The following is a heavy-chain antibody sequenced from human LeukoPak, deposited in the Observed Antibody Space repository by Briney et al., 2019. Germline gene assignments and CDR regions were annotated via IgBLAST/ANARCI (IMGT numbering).Heavy chain of an antibody. D-gene: IGHD3-9*01. CDR3: ARLSKGRFFDYIFDY. V-gene: IGHV4-39*01. CDR2: IYYSGST. CDR1: GGSVSSTAYY. Sequence: SETLSLTCTVSGGSVSSTAYYWGWIRQPPGKGLEWIGNIYYSGSTYYNPSLTSRVTMSVDTSNNQFSLKMHSVTAADTAVYYCARLSKGRFFDYIFDYWGQGTLVTVSS. J-gene: IGHJ4*02.